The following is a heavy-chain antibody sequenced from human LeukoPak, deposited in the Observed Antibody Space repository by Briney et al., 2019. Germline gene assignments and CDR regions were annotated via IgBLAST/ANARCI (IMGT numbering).Heavy chain of an antibody. Sequence: SETLSLTCTVSGGSISSHYWSWIRQPPGKGLEWIGYIYYSGSHNYNPSLKGRVSISVDTSKNQFSLKLSSVTAADTAVYYCASGSYRFDPLGQGTLVTVSS. D-gene: IGHD2-15*01. V-gene: IGHV4-59*11. CDR1: GGSISSHY. CDR2: IYYSGSH. J-gene: IGHJ5*02. CDR3: ASGSYRFDP.